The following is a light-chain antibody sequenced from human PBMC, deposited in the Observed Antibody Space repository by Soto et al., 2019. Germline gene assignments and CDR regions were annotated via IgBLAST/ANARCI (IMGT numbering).Light chain of an antibody. CDR2: KVS. CDR3: MQGTHWPPT. Sequence: DVVMTQSPLSLPVTLGQPASISCRSSQSLVYSDGNTYLNLFQQRPGKSPRRLIDKVSKRDSGVPDRFSGSGSGTDFILKISRVEAEDVGVYYCMQGTHWPPTFGQGTKVEIK. V-gene: IGKV2-30*01. CDR1: QSLVYSDGNTY. J-gene: IGKJ1*01.